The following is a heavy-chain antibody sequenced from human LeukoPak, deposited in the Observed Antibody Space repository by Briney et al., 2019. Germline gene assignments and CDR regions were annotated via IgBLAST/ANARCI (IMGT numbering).Heavy chain of an antibody. J-gene: IGHJ3*02. CDR2: IPYDGSNQ. V-gene: IGHV3-30*04. D-gene: IGHD1-26*01. Sequence: GGSLRLSCAASGFIFSNYAMHWVRQAAGKGLEWVAVIPYDGSNQYYADSVKGRFTFSRDNSKNTLYLQMNSLRAEDTAMYYCARDRSGSYETFDIWGQGTMVTVSS. CDR3: ARDRSGSYETFDI. CDR1: GFIFSNYA.